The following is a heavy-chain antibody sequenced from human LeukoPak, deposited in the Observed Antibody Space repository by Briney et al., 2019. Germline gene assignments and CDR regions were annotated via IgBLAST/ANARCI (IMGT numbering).Heavy chain of an antibody. CDR3: GRAGQTGMRLQARKDDYYYGMDG. V-gene: IGHV4-34*01. Sequence: SETLSLTCAVDGVSLSGYYWSWIRQSPGKGLEWIGEINYSGSRNYNNPSLKGRVTISVDPSKNQFSLKMTCVTAADTAVYYCGRAGQTGMRLQARKDDYYYGMDGWGQRATVTVSS. D-gene: IGHD4-11*01. CDR1: GVSLSGYY. J-gene: IGHJ6*02. CDR2: INYSGSR.